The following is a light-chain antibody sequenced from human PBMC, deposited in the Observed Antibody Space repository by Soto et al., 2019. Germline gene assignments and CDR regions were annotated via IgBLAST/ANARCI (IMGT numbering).Light chain of an antibody. V-gene: IGLV2-14*01. CDR1: SSDIGAYKH. Sequence: ALTQPASVSGSPGQSITISCTGTSSDIGAYKHVSWYQQHPGKAPKLMIYEVSNRPSGVSNRFSGSKSGNTASLTISGLQAEDEADYYCSSYTTSSTQVFGTGTKVTVL. CDR2: EVS. J-gene: IGLJ1*01. CDR3: SSYTTSSTQV.